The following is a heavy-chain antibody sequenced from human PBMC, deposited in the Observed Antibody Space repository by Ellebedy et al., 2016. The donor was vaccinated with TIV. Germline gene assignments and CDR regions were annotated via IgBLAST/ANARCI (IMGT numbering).Heavy chain of an antibody. CDR2: ISSSSSYI. V-gene: IGHV3-21*04. CDR3: ARGEGGPYYFDY. J-gene: IGHJ4*02. CDR1: GFTFSSYS. D-gene: IGHD2-15*01. Sequence: GESLKISXAASGFTFSSYSMNWVRQAPGKGLEWVSSISSSSSYIYYADSVKGRFTISRDNAKNSLYLQMNSLRAEDTAVYYCARGEGGPYYFDYWGQGTLVTVSS.